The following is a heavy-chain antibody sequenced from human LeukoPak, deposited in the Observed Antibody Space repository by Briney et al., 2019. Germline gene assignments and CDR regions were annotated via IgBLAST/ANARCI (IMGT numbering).Heavy chain of an antibody. CDR2: IYSGGST. D-gene: IGHD5-18*01. Sequence: PGGSLRLSCAASGFTVSSKYMSWVRQAPGKGLEWVSVIYSGGSTNYAESVKGRFTISRDNSKNTMYLQLNSLRAGDTAVYYCARWNGYGSFFDCWGQGTLVTVSS. V-gene: IGHV3-66*01. CDR1: GFTVSSKY. CDR3: ARWNGYGSFFDC. J-gene: IGHJ4*02.